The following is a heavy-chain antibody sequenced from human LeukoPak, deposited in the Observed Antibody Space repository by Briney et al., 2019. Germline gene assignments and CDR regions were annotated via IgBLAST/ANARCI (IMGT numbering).Heavy chain of an antibody. V-gene: IGHV3-43*02. CDR1: GFTFDDFA. Sequence: GGSLRLSCAASGFTFDDFAMHWVRQAPGKGLEWVSLISGDGGTTYYTDSVKGRFTISRDNSNSSLYLQMNSLRAEDSALYYCAKDRRVGQLWSQTDSWGQGTLVTVSS. J-gene: IGHJ4*02. D-gene: IGHD1/OR15-1a*01. CDR2: ISGDGGTT. CDR3: AKDRRVGQLWSQTDS.